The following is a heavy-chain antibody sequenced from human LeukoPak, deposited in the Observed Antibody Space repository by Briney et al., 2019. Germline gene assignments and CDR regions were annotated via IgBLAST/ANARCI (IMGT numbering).Heavy chain of an antibody. Sequence: GGSLKISCKGSGYSFTSYWIGWVRQMPGKGLEWMGIIYPGDSDTRYSPSFQGQVTISADKSISTAYLQWSSLKASDTAMYYCARCNSYSSGWYGGDYWGQGTLVTVSS. D-gene: IGHD6-19*01. CDR3: ARCNSYSSGWYGGDY. J-gene: IGHJ4*02. CDR1: GYSFTSYW. V-gene: IGHV5-51*01. CDR2: IYPGDSDT.